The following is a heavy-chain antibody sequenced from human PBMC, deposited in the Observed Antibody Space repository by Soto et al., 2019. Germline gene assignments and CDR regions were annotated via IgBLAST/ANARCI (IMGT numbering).Heavy chain of an antibody. CDR3: AREHATMDV. V-gene: IGHV1-18*01. Sequence: QVQLVQSGAEVKKPGASVKVSCKASGYTFTSYGISWVRPAPGQGHEWMEWIRAYNGNTNYAQKLQGRVTLTTDTPTHTAYLQLRSGRSDGRVGYYCAREHATMDVWGQGTAVTFSS. CDR1: GYTFTSYG. J-gene: IGHJ6*02. CDR2: IRAYNGNT.